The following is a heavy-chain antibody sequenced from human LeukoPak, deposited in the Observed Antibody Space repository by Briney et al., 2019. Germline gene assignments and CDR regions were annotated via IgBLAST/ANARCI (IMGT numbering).Heavy chain of an antibody. J-gene: IGHJ6*04. CDR2: IIPIFGTA. D-gene: IGHD3-9*01. V-gene: IGHV1-69*13. Sequence: GAPVKVSCKASGGTFSSYAISWVRQAPGQGLEWMGGIIPIFGTANYAQKFQGRVTITADESTSTAYMELSSLRSEDTAVYYCARLLRYFDWAYGMDVWGKGTTVTVSS. CDR1: GGTFSSYA. CDR3: ARLLRYFDWAYGMDV.